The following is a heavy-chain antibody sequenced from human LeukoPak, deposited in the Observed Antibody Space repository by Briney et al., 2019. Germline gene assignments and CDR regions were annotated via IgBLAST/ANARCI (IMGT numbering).Heavy chain of an antibody. J-gene: IGHJ4*02. D-gene: IGHD4-17*01. CDR3: AKALQLYGGYRDY. Sequence: GGSLRLSCAASGFTFSSYAMSWVRQAPGKGLEWVSAISGSGGSTYYADSVKGRFTISRDNSKNTLCLQMNSLRAEDTAVYYCAKALQLYGGYRDYWGQGTLVTVSS. CDR2: ISGSGGST. CDR1: GFTFSSYA. V-gene: IGHV3-23*01.